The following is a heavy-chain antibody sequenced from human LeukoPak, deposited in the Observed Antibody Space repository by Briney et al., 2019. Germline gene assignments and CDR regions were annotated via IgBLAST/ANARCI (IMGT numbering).Heavy chain of an antibody. CDR1: GYTFTSYD. Sequence: GASVKVSCKASGYTFTSYDINWVRQATGQGLEWMGRIIPILGIANYAQKFQGRVTITADKSTSTAYMELSSLRSEDTAVYYCASSYQLLLWNDYWGQGTLVTVSS. J-gene: IGHJ4*02. CDR3: ASSYQLLLWNDY. CDR2: IIPILGIA. V-gene: IGHV1-69*04. D-gene: IGHD2-2*01.